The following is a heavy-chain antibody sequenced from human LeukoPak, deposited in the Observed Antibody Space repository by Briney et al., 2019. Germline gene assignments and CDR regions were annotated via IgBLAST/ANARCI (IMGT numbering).Heavy chain of an antibody. D-gene: IGHD5-12*01. CDR2: IYYSGST. J-gene: IGHJ4*02. Sequence: SETLFLTCTVSGGSISSYYWSWIRQPPGKGMEWMGYIYYSGSTNYIPSLNSRVTISVDTSKNQFSLKLSSVPAADTAVYYCPRGYSGTFDYWGQGTLVTVSS. CDR3: PRGYSGTFDY. V-gene: IGHV4-59*01. CDR1: GGSISSYY.